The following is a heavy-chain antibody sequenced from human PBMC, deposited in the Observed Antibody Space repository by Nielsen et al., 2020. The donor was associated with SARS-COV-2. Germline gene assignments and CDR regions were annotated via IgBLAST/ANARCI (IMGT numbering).Heavy chain of an antibody. CDR2: IHYSGIT. J-gene: IGHJ4*02. V-gene: IGHV4-59*01. CDR1: GASISSSY. D-gene: IGHD1-26*01. Sequence: ATLSLPCTVSGASISSSYWSWIRQPPGKGLEWIGYIHYSGITNYNPSLKSRVTMSVDTSNNHFSLRLSAVTAADTAVYYCARKVGAHDYWGQGTLVTVSS. CDR3: ARKVGAHDY.